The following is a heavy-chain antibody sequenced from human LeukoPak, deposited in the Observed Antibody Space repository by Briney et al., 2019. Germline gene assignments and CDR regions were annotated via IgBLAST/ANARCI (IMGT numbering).Heavy chain of an antibody. Sequence: SETLSLTCTVSGGSINSYYWSWIRQPPGKGLEWIGYIYYSGRSYYNPSLKSRVTIFVDTSKNQFFLRLTSVTAADTAVYHCARHDYDILTRYWGQGTLVTVSS. CDR2: IYYSGRS. J-gene: IGHJ4*02. CDR3: ARHDYDILTRY. CDR1: GGSINSYY. D-gene: IGHD3-9*01. V-gene: IGHV4-59*08.